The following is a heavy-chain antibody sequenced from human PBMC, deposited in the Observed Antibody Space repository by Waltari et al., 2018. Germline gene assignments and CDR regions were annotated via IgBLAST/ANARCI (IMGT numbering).Heavy chain of an antibody. J-gene: IGHJ3*02. D-gene: IGHD1-1*01. Sequence: QVQLVQSGAEVKKPGASVKVSCKASGYTFTSYAMHCVSQAPGQRPEWMGWINAGNGNTKYSQKFQGRVTITRDTSASTAYMELSSLRSEDTAVYYCARAFLSGRLEPDAFDIWGQGTMVTVSS. V-gene: IGHV1-3*01. CDR2: INAGNGNT. CDR3: ARAFLSGRLEPDAFDI. CDR1: GYTFTSYA.